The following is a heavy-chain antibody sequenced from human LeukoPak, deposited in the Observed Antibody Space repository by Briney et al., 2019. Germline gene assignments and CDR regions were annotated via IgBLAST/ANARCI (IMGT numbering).Heavy chain of an antibody. J-gene: IGHJ6*02. Sequence: GGSLRLSCAASGFTVSSNYMSWVRQAPGKGLEWVSVIYSGGSTYYADSVKGRFTISRDNSKNTLYLQMNSLRAEDTAVYYCAKARGAAAAYGMDVWGQGTTVTVSS. CDR2: IYSGGST. CDR1: GFTVSSNY. V-gene: IGHV3-66*01. D-gene: IGHD6-13*01. CDR3: AKARGAAAAYGMDV.